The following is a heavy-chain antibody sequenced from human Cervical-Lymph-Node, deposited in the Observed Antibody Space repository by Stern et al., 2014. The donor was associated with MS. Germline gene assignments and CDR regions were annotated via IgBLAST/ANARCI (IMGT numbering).Heavy chain of an antibody. V-gene: IGHV3-33*01. Sequence: QLVQSGGGVVQPGRSLRLSCAASGIIFRNYGMHWVRQAPGKGLEWVSLIYNDGSDTYYADSVEGRFTISRDNSKNTLYLQMNTLRAEDTAVYYCARDDYIGVRGVKNYYYHMDVWGQGTTVTVSS. D-gene: IGHD3-10*02. CDR3: ARDDYIGVRGVKNYYYHMDV. CDR1: GIIFRNYG. J-gene: IGHJ6*02. CDR2: IYNDGSDT.